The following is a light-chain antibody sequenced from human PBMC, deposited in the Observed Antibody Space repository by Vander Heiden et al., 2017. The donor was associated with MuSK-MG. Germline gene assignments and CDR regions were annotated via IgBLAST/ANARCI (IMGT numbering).Light chain of an antibody. CDR1: QSVTTY. CDR3: QQSSNVPYT. Sequence: DIQMTQSPSSLSASVGDRVTITCRASQSVTTYLNWYQQKPGKAPNLLIHATSTLQSGVPSRFSGSGSGTYFTLTIRSLQPEDFATYYCQQSSNVPYTFGQGTKLEIK. V-gene: IGKV1-39*01. CDR2: ATS. J-gene: IGKJ2*01.